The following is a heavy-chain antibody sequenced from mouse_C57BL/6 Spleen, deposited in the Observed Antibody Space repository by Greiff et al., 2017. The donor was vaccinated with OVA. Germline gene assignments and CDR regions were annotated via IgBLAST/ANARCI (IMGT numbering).Heavy chain of an antibody. Sequence: EVQLQQSGAELVKPGASVKLSCTASGFNIKDYYMHWVKQRTEQGLEWIGRIDPEDGDTKYAPKFQGKATITADTSANTAYLQLSSLTSEDTAVDSCARYRLLRSAWFAYWGQGTLVTVSA. CDR2: IDPEDGDT. D-gene: IGHD1-1*01. V-gene: IGHV14-2*01. CDR1: GFNIKDYY. CDR3: ARYRLLRSAWFAY. J-gene: IGHJ3*01.